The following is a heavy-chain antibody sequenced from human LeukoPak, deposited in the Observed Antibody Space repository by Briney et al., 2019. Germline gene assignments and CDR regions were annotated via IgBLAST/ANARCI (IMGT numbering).Heavy chain of an antibody. D-gene: IGHD3-9*01. CDR3: ARTRAYFDWLLRSYSYYYGMDV. CDR1: DDSISDYY. V-gene: IGHV4-59*08. Sequence: SETLSLTCTVSDDSISDYYRGWIRQPPGKGLEWIGYFHNNGTSTYNPSLKSRVTISADTSKNQFSLKLRSVTAADTAVYFCARTRAYFDWLLRSYSYYYGMDVWGQGTTVTVS. CDR2: FHNNGTS. J-gene: IGHJ6*02.